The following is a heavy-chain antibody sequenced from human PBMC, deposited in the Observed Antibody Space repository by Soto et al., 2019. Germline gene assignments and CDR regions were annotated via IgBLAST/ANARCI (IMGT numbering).Heavy chain of an antibody. Sequence: QVQLQESGPGLVKPSQTLSLTCTVSGGSISSGDYYWSWIRQPPGKGLEWIGYIYYSGSTYYNPSLKSRVTISVDTSKNQFSLKLSFVTAADTAVYYCARAWHYYGSGSYYEGYYYYGMDVWGQGATVTVSS. D-gene: IGHD3-10*01. CDR2: IYYSGST. J-gene: IGHJ6*02. CDR1: GGSISSGDYY. CDR3: ARAWHYYGSGSYYEGYYYYGMDV. V-gene: IGHV4-30-4*01.